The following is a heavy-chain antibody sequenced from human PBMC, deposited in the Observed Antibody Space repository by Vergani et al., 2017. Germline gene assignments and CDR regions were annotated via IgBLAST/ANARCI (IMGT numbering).Heavy chain of an antibody. CDR1: GYSISSGYY. Sequence: QVQLQESGPGLVKPSETLSLTCAVSGYSISSGYYWGWIRQPPGKGLEWIGSIYHSGGTYYNPSLKSRVTISVDTSQNQFSLKLSSVTAADTAVYYCARPGSSSWYQVSWYFDLWGRGTLVTVSS. CDR2: IYHSGGT. V-gene: IGHV4-38-2*01. J-gene: IGHJ2*01. CDR3: ARPGSSSWYQVSWYFDL. D-gene: IGHD6-13*01.